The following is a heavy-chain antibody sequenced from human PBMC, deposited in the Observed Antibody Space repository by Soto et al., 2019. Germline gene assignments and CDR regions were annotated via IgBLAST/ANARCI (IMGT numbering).Heavy chain of an antibody. CDR2: ISWNSGSI. V-gene: IGHV3-9*01. CDR3: AKDMGYDLSPLGYFDY. CDR1: GFTFDDYA. Sequence: GGSLRLSCAASGFTFDDYAMHWVRQAPGKGLEWVSGISWNSGSIGYADSVKGRFTISRDNAKNSLYLQMNSLRSEDTALYYCAKDMGYDLSPLGYFDYWGQGTLVTVSA. J-gene: IGHJ4*02. D-gene: IGHD5-12*01.